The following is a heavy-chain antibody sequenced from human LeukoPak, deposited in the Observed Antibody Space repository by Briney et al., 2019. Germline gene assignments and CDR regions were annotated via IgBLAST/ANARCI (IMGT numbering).Heavy chain of an antibody. CDR1: GGSISSGGYY. Sequence: SETLSLTCTVSGGSISSGGYYWSWIRQHPEKGLEWIGYIYYSGSTYYNPSLKSRVTISVDTSKNQFSLKLSSVTAADTAVYYCARAPRRGSGFNWFDPWGQGTLVTVSS. CDR2: IYYSGST. V-gene: IGHV4-31*03. J-gene: IGHJ5*02. CDR3: ARAPRRGSGFNWFDP. D-gene: IGHD3-10*01.